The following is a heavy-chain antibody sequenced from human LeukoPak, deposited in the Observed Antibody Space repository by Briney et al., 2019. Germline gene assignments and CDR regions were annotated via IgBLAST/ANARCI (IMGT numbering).Heavy chain of an antibody. Sequence: SETLSLTCADSGGSFSGYYWRWMRPPPGKGLEWIGEINHGGSTNYNPSIKSRVTISVGTSKNQYSLKLSSVSAADTAVYYCARCNDRHTPTERGDCSCGSCSTETYYFDYWGQGTLVTVSS. CDR1: GGSFSGYY. CDR2: INHGGST. CDR3: ARCNDRHTPTERGDCSCGSCSTETYYFDY. V-gene: IGHV4-34*01. D-gene: IGHD2-15*01. J-gene: IGHJ4*02.